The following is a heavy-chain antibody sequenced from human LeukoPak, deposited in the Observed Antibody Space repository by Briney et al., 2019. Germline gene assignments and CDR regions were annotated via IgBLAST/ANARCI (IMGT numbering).Heavy chain of an antibody. V-gene: IGHV4-34*01. J-gene: IGHJ4*02. D-gene: IGHD6-13*01. Sequence: SETLSLTCAVYGGSFSGYYWSWIRQPPGKGLEWIGEINHSGSTNYNPSLKSRVTISVDTSKNQFSLKLSSATAADTAVYYCARVGYSSSWYYFDYWGQGTLVTVSS. CDR1: GGSFSGYY. CDR3: ARVGYSSSWYYFDY. CDR2: INHSGST.